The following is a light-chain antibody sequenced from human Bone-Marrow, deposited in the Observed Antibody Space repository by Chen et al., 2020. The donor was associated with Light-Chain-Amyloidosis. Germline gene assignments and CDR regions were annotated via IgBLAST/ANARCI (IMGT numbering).Light chain of an antibody. V-gene: IGLV1-40*01. Sequence: QSVLTQPPSVSGAPGQRVTISCTGSSSNIGAGYDVHWYQQLPGTAPKLLIYDNANRPSGVPDRFSGSKSDSSASRAMTGLQAEDEADYYCQSYDGSLGGSRVFGGGTKLTVL. J-gene: IGLJ3*02. CDR2: DNA. CDR1: SSNIGAGYD. CDR3: QSYDGSLGGSRV.